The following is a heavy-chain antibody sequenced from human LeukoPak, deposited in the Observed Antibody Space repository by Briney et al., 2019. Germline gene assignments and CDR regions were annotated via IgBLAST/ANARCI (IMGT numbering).Heavy chain of an antibody. CDR3: AREDPKAMVRGVIDSHFDY. Sequence: GGSLRLSCAASGFTFSSYSMTWVRQAPGKGLEWVSYISSSSSTIYYADSVKGRFTISRDNAKNSLYLQMSSLRDEDTAVYYCAREDPKAMVRGVIDSHFDYWGQGTLVTVSS. CDR2: ISSSSSTI. D-gene: IGHD3-10*01. J-gene: IGHJ4*02. CDR1: GFTFSSYS. V-gene: IGHV3-48*02.